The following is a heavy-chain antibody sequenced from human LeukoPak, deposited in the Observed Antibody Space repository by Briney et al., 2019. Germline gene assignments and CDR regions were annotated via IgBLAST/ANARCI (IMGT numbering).Heavy chain of an antibody. V-gene: IGHV3-11*01. Sequence: PGGSLRLSCAASGFTFSDYYMSWIRQAPGKGLEWVSYISSSGSTIYYADSVKGRFTISRDNAKNSLCLQMNSLRAEDTAVYYCARDLGLSIAAAGTLPYYYGMDVWGQGTTVTVSS. CDR2: ISSSGSTI. CDR3: ARDLGLSIAAAGTLPYYYGMDV. J-gene: IGHJ6*02. D-gene: IGHD6-13*01. CDR1: GFTFSDYY.